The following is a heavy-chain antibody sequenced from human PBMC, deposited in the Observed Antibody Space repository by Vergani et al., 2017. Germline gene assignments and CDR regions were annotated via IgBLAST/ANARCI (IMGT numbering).Heavy chain of an antibody. J-gene: IGHJ6*03. Sequence: QVQLVESGGGVVQPGRSLRLSCAASGFTFSSYAMHWVRQAPGKGLEWVAVISYDGSNKYYADSVKGRFTISRDNSKNTLYLQMNSLRAEDTAVYYCARELRVTIFGVVEGEPMDVWGKGNTVTVSS. D-gene: IGHD3-3*01. CDR1: GFTFSSYA. V-gene: IGHV3-30-3*01. CDR2: ISYDGSNK. CDR3: ARELRVTIFGVVEGEPMDV.